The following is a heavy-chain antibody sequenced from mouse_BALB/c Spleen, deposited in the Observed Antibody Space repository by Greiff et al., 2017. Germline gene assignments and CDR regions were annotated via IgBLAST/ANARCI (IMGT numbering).Heavy chain of an antibody. CDR1: GYTFTSYW. J-gene: IGHJ2*01. V-gene: IGHV1S81*02. CDR2: INPSNGRT. D-gene: IGHD1-1*01. Sequence: QVQLQQPGAELVKPGASVKLSCKASGYTFTSYWMHWVKQRPGQGLEWIGEINPSNGRTNYNEKFKSKATLTVDKSSSTAYMQLSSLTSEDSAVYCCARPHYYDRSYDYWGQGTTLTVSS. CDR3: ARPHYYDRSYDY.